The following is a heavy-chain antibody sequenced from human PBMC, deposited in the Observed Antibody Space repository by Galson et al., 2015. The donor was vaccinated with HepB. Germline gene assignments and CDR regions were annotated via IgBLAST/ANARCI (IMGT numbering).Heavy chain of an antibody. D-gene: IGHD3-10*01. Sequence: SLRLSCAASGFTFSRYSMNWVRQAPGKGLEWISYISISGSTIYYSDSVEGRFTVSRDNGKSSLYLQMNSLRADDTAVCYCARCPFTDYYGSGIYFDYWGHGTPVTVSS. CDR1: GFTFSRYS. V-gene: IGHV3-48*01. CDR2: ISISGSTI. J-gene: IGHJ4*03. CDR3: ARCPFTDYYGSGIYFDY.